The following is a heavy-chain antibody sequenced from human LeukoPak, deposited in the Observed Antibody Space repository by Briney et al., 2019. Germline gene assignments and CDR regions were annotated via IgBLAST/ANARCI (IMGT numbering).Heavy chain of an antibody. V-gene: IGHV3-23*01. CDR1: AFTFSRFA. CDR2: ISGSGGST. D-gene: IGHD3-16*01. Sequence: GGSLRLSWAASAFTFSRFAVSWVRQAPGKGLEWVSAISGSGGSTYYADSVKGRFTISRDNSKNTLYLQMSSLRAEDTAVYYCAKFAGEFDPWGQGTLVTVSS. CDR3: AKFAGEFDP. J-gene: IGHJ5*02.